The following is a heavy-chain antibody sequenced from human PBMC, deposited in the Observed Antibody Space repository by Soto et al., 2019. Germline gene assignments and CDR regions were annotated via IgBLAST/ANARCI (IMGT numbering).Heavy chain of an antibody. J-gene: IGHJ6*02. D-gene: IGHD3-10*01. CDR2: IIPMFGTA. CDR1: GGIFTTYA. Sequence: QVQLVQSGAEVTKPGSSVRVSCKASGGIFTTYAISWVRQAPGQGLEWMGGIIPMFGTANYAQKFQGRVTITADEHARTAYMELSSLRSEDTAWYYCDKAFGNVHRPPPGNPFGMDVWGQGTTVIVSS. CDR3: DKAFGNVHRPPPGNPFGMDV. V-gene: IGHV1-69*01.